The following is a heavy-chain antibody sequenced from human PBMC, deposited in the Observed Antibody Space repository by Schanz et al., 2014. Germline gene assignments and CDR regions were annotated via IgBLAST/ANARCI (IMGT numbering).Heavy chain of an antibody. CDR3: ARDRGYDFSFDP. J-gene: IGHJ5*02. Sequence: QVQLQESGPGLVKSSETLSLTCTVSGGSISSFYWGWIRQPAGKGLEWIGRIYTSGSTNYNPSLKSRVPRSLDTSKNQFSLKLSSVTAADTAVYYCARDRGYDFSFDPWGQGTLVTVSS. CDR2: IYTSGST. V-gene: IGHV4-4*07. D-gene: IGHD3-3*01. CDR1: GGSISSFY.